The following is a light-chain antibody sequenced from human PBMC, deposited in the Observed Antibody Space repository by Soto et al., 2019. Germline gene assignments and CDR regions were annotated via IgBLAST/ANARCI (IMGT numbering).Light chain of an antibody. J-gene: IGKJ4*01. CDR3: QQYYSTFT. CDR1: QSVLYSSNNKNY. CDR2: CAS. Sequence: DIVMTQSPDSLAVSLGERATINCKSSQSVLYSSNNKNYLAWYQQKPGQPPKLLIYCASTRESGVPDRFSGSGSGTDFTLTISSLQAEDVAVYYCQQYYSTFTFGGGTKVEIK. V-gene: IGKV4-1*01.